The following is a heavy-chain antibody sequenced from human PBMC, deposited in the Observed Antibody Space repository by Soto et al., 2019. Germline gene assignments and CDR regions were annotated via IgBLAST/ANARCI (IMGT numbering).Heavy chain of an antibody. CDR1: GFTFSDYY. Sequence: PGGSLRLSCAASGFTFSDYYMIWIRQAPGKGLEWVSYISSSSSYTNYADSVKGRFTISRDNAKNSLYLQMNSLRAEDTAVYYCARVTNRHTYYYDSSGHSDYWGQGTLVTVS. CDR2: ISSSSSYT. CDR3: ARVTNRHTYYYDSSGHSDY. V-gene: IGHV3-11*06. D-gene: IGHD3-22*01. J-gene: IGHJ4*02.